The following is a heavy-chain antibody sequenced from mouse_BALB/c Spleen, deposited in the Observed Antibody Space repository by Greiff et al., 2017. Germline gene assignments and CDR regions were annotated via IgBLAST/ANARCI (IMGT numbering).Heavy chain of an antibody. CDR3: ASLYDGYYVAY. Sequence: EVQLQQSGAELVKPGASVKLSCTASGFNIKDTYMHWVKQRPEQGLEWIGMIDPANGNTKYDPKFQGKATITADTSSNTAYLQLSSLTSEDTAVCYCASLYDGYYVAYWGQGTLVTVSA. D-gene: IGHD2-3*01. CDR1: GFNIKDTY. V-gene: IGHV14-3*02. J-gene: IGHJ3*01. CDR2: IDPANGNT.